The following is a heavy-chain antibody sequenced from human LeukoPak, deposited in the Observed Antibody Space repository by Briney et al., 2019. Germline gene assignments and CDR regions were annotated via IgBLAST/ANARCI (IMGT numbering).Heavy chain of an antibody. CDR3: ARGGLHQLIAWFDP. J-gene: IGHJ5*02. CDR1: GGAISSYY. D-gene: IGHD2-2*01. CDR2: TYYTGSS. Sequence: SETLSLTCTVSGGAISSYYWSWIRQPPGKGPEWIGHTYYTGSSSYNPSLKSRVTLSLDTSKNHFSLRLTSVTAADTAVYYCARGGLHQLIAWFDPWGKGTLVTVSS. V-gene: IGHV4-59*01.